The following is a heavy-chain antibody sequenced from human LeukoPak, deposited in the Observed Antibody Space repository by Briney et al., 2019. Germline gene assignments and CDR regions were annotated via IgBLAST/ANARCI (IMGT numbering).Heavy chain of an antibody. D-gene: IGHD3-22*01. CDR2: ISGSGGST. CDR3: ARGWRYYYDSSPPAVFDY. V-gene: IGHV3-23*01. J-gene: IGHJ4*02. CDR1: GFTFSSYG. Sequence: GGSLRLSCAASGFTFSSYGMSWVRQAPGKGLEWVSAISGSGGSTYYADSVKGRFTISRDNSKNTLYLQMNSLRAEDTAVYYCARGWRYYYDSSPPAVFDYWGQGTLVTVSS.